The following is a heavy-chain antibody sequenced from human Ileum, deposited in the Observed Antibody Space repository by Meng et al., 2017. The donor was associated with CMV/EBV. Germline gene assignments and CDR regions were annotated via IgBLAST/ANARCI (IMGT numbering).Heavy chain of an antibody. Sequence: QLKGSGPRLLQPSETLPLHCTVTGGSLTSYYWTWIRQPAGKGLEWIGRIHPTGTTDDNPSLRSRVSMSLDKSKNQFSLKLTSVTAADTAVYYCARAAARGVPVDLWGQGTLVTVSS. CDR3: ARAAARGVPVDL. J-gene: IGHJ5*02. D-gene: IGHD3-10*01. CDR1: GGSLTSYY. CDR2: IHPTGTT. V-gene: IGHV4-4*07.